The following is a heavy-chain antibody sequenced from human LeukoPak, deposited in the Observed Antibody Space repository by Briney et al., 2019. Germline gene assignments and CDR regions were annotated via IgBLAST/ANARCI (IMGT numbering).Heavy chain of an antibody. J-gene: IGHJ4*02. V-gene: IGHV1-2*02. CDR2: INPNSGGT. D-gene: IGHD6-13*01. Sequence: ASVKVSCKASGSTFTCYYMHWVRQPPGQGLEWMGWINPNSGGTNYAQKFQGRVTMTRDTSISTAYMELSRLRSDDMAVYYSASGQLRYYFDYWGQGTLVTVSS. CDR3: ASGQLRYYFDY. CDR1: GSTFTCYY.